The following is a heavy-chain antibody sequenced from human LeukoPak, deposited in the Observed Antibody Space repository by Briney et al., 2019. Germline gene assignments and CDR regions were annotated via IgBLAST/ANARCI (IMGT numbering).Heavy chain of an antibody. CDR1: GYSISSGYY. CDR3: ARGGWRVVAASVPYFDY. V-gene: IGHV4-38-2*02. J-gene: IGHJ4*02. Sequence: SETLSLTCTVSGYSISSGYYWGWIRQPPGKGLEWIGSIYYSGSTYYNPSLKSRVTISVDTSKNQFSLKLSSVTAADTAVYYCARGGWRVVAASVPYFDYWGQGTLVTVSS. CDR2: IYYSGST. D-gene: IGHD2-15*01.